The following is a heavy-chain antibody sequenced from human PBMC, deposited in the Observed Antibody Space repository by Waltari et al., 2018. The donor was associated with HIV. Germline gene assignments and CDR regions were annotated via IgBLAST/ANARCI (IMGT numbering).Heavy chain of an antibody. D-gene: IGHD2-21*02. CDR3: SRTSTGSDYYYQVDV. J-gene: IGHJ6*02. V-gene: IGHV4-61*02. CDR1: GGSINSGSYY. Sequence: QVQLQESGPGLVKTSQTLSLTCTVSGGSINSGSYYWNWTRHPAGKGLEWIGRLYTSGSTNYNPSLKGRVTMTADTSKNQFSLRLTSVTASDTAIYYCSRTSTGSDYYYQVDVWGQGTTVTVS. CDR2: LYTSGST.